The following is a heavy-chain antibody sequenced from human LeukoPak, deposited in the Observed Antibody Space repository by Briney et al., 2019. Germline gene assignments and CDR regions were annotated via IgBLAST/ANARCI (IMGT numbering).Heavy chain of an antibody. Sequence: GGSLRLSCAASGFTFSSYSMNWVRQAPGKGLEWVSYISSSSTMYYADSVKGRFTISRDNAKNSLYLQMNSLRAEDTAVYYCARSAMDYYYYYYMDVWGKGTTVTVSS. CDR3: ARSAMDYYYYYYMDV. J-gene: IGHJ6*03. V-gene: IGHV3-48*01. CDR2: ISSSSTM. D-gene: IGHD5-18*01. CDR1: GFTFSSYS.